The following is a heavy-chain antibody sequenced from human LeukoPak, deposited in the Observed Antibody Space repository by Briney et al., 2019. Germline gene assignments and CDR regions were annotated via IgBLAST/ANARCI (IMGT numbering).Heavy chain of an antibody. CDR1: GGSISSSSYY. D-gene: IGHD3-3*01. V-gene: IGHV4-39*07. CDR3: ARTYYDFWSGSYYYYMDV. J-gene: IGHJ6*03. Sequence: SETLSLTCTVSGGSISSSSYYWGWIRQPPGKGLEWIGSIYYSGSTYYNPSLKSRVTISVDTSKNQFSLKLSSVTAAGTAVYYCARTYYDFWSGSYYYYMDVWGKGTTVTVSS. CDR2: IYYSGST.